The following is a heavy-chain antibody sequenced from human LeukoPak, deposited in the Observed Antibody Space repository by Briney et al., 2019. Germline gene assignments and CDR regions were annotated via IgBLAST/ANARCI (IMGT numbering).Heavy chain of an antibody. CDR3: ATLPT. Sequence: GGSLRLSCAASGFTFSNYAMRWARQAPARGLEWISAICCGGGCTYYVHYVMGWFTFSSHNSNITPYLQMNSLIAEDTALYYCATLPTWGQGTLVTVSS. D-gene: IGHD4-17*01. CDR1: GFTFSNYA. V-gene: IGHV3-23*01. J-gene: IGHJ4*02. CDR2: ICCGGGCT.